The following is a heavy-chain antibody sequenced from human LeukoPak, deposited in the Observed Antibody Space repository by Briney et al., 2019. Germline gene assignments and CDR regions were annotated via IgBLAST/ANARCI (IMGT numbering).Heavy chain of an antibody. Sequence: ASVKVSCKASGYTFTDYYMHWVQQAPGKGLEWMGRVDPEDGETIYAEKFQGRVTITADTSTDTAYMELSSLRSEDTAVYYCGTGSTFDFWGQGTLITVSS. CDR2: VDPEDGET. CDR3: GTGSTFDF. CDR1: GYTFTDYY. J-gene: IGHJ4*02. V-gene: IGHV1-69-2*01.